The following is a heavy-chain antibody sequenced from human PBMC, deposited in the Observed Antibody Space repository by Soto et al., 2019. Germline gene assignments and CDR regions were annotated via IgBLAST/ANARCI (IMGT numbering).Heavy chain of an antibody. D-gene: IGHD2-2*01. CDR3: ARGVSSGYCSSTSCSFGMDV. CDR1: GGSFSGYY. Sequence: LSLTCAVYGGSFSGYYWSWIRQPPGKGLEWIGEINHSGSTNYNPSLKSRVTISVDTSKNQFSLKLSSVTAADTAVYYCARGVSSGYCSSTSCSFGMDVWGQGTTVTVSS. J-gene: IGHJ6*02. CDR2: INHSGST. V-gene: IGHV4-34*01.